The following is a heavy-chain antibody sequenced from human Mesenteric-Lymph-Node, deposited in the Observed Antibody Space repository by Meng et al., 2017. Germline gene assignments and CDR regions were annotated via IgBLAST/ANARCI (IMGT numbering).Heavy chain of an antibody. CDR1: GFTFSSYV. CDR3: SAAGDSYGDGFDV. J-gene: IGHJ3*01. D-gene: IGHD3-22*01. V-gene: IGHV3-23*01. CDR2: TSGSGGTT. Sequence: GGSLRLSCAASGFTFSSYVMTWVRQAPGKGLEWVASTSGSGGTTRYAESVKGRFTISRDSSKNTLYLRPLIRISMMVVLFKLSAAGDSYGDGFDVWGQGTLVTVSS.